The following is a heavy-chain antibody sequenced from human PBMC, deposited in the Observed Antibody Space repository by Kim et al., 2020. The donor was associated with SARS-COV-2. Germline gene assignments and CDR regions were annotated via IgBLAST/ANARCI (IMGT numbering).Heavy chain of an antibody. D-gene: IGHD1-26*01. CDR3: ARVGP. Sequence: INHSGSTNYNPSLKSRVNISIDTSKNQFSLKLRSVTAADTAVYYCARVGPWGQGTLVTVSS. V-gene: IGHV4-34*01. J-gene: IGHJ4*02. CDR2: INHSGST.